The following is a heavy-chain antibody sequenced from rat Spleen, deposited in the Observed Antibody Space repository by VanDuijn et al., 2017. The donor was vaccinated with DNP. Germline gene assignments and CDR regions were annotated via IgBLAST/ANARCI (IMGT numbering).Heavy chain of an antibody. V-gene: IGHV5S13*01. CDR3: VRHRLYNNLFDY. D-gene: IGHD1-10*01. CDR2: ISTSGDNA. Sequence: PGRSLKVSCAASGFTFNKYGMAWVRQTPTKGLEWVASISTSGDNAYYRDSVKGRFTISRDDAQDTLYLQMNSLRSEDTATYYCVRHRLYNNLFDYWGQGVMVTVSS. CDR1: GFTFNKYG. J-gene: IGHJ2*01.